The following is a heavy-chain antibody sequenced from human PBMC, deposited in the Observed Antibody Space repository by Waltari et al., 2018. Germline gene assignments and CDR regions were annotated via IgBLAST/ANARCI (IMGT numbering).Heavy chain of an antibody. J-gene: IGHJ1*01. CDR2: IIPIFGTA. CDR3: ARALTYYYDSSGFEGYFQH. Sequence: QVQLVQSGAEVKNPWSSVKVSCKASAGTFSSSAISWVRPAPGQGLEWMGGIIPIFGTANYAQKFQGRVTITADKSTSTADMELSSLRSEDTAVYYCARALTYYYDSSGFEGYFQHWGQGTLVTVSS. CDR1: AGTFSSSA. V-gene: IGHV1-69*14. D-gene: IGHD3-22*01.